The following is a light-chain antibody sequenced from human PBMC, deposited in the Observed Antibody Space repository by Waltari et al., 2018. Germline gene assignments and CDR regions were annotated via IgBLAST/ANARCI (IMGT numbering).Light chain of an antibody. CDR3: SSYTSSSTLDVV. V-gene: IGLV2-14*01. J-gene: IGLJ2*01. CDR1: SSDVGGYNY. CDR2: DVS. Sequence: QSALTQPASVSGSPGQSITISCTGTSSDVGGYNYVSWYQQHPGKAPKLMIYDVSNWPSGVSNRFSGSKSGNTASLTISGLQAEDEADYYCSSYTSSSTLDVVFGGGTK.